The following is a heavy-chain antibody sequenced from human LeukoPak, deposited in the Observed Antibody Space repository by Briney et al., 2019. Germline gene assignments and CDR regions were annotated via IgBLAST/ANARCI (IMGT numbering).Heavy chain of an antibody. J-gene: IGHJ6*02. Sequence: SETLSLTCTVSGGSISSYYWSWIRQPPGKGLEWLGYIYYSGSTNYNPSLKSRVTISVNTSKNQFSLKLSSVTAADTAVYYCARGGSSWRYYYYYYGMDVWGQGTTVTVSS. CDR3: ARGGSSWRYYYYYYGMDV. V-gene: IGHV4-59*01. CDR1: GGSISSYY. D-gene: IGHD6-13*01. CDR2: IYYSGST.